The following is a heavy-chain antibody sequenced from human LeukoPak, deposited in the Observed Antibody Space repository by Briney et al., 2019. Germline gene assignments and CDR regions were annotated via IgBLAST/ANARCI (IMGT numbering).Heavy chain of an antibody. CDR1: GGTFSSYA. V-gene: IGHV1-69*05. Sequence: ASVKVSCKASGGTFSSYAISWVRQAPGQGLEWMGRIIPIFGTANYAQKFQGRVTITTDESTSTAYMELSSLRSEDTAVYYCAREGGGSYLTRDFDYWGQRTLVTVSS. J-gene: IGHJ4*02. CDR2: IIPIFGTA. CDR3: AREGGGSYLTRDFDY. D-gene: IGHD3-16*01.